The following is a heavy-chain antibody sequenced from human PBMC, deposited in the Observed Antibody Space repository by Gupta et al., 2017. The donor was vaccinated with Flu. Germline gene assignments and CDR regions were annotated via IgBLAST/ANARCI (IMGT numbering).Heavy chain of an antibody. D-gene: IGHD3-10*01. CDR1: GFTFSSYA. CDR3: AKGHTMVDFGS. CDR2: ILVAGAT. Sequence: EVQLLESGGGLVQPGGSLRLSCAASGFTFSSYAMTWVRQAPGKGLEWVSAILVAGATYYAGSVKGRFTISRDNSKNTVFLQMSSLRAEDTAVYYCAKGHTMVDFGSGGQGTLVTVSS. J-gene: IGHJ4*02. V-gene: IGHV3-23*01.